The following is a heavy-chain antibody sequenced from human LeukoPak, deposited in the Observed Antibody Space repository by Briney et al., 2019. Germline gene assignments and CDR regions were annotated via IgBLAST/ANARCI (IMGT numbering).Heavy chain of an antibody. Sequence: SETLSLTCTVSGGFISNYYWSWIRQPAGKGLEWIGRICTSGSTNYNPSLKSRVTMSVDTSNNEFSLKLNSVTAADTAVYYCARTYDSPGYYSPDYYYMDVWGKGTTVTISS. J-gene: IGHJ6*03. D-gene: IGHD3-22*01. CDR2: ICTSGST. V-gene: IGHV4-4*07. CDR1: GGFISNYY. CDR3: ARTYDSPGYYSPDYYYMDV.